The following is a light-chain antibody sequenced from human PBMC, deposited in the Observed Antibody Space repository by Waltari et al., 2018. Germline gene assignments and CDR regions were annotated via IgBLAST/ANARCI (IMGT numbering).Light chain of an antibody. Sequence: SYVLTQPPSVSVAPGETASVTCWGDSIGSKSVHWYQQKPGQAPVLVIYYYSDRPYGVHEGFPGSNAGDTATLTLSRVEVGDEADYYCQVWDGNNDVGVFGGGTKLTVL. CDR2: YYS. CDR1: SIGSKS. CDR3: QVWDGNNDVGV. V-gene: IGLV3-21*04. J-gene: IGLJ3*02.